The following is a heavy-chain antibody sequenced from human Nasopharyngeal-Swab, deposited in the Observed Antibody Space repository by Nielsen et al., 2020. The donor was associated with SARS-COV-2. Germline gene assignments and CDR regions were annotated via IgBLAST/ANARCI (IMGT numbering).Heavy chain of an antibody. Sequence: GGSLRLSCAASGFTFSSYAMHWVRQAPGKGLEYVSAISSNGGSTYYANSVKGRFTISRGNSKNTLYLQMGSLRAEDMAVYYCARGMVYAVYWGQGTLVTVSS. D-gene: IGHD2-8*01. J-gene: IGHJ4*02. CDR1: GFTFSSYA. CDR3: ARGMVYAVY. CDR2: ISSNGGST. V-gene: IGHV3-64*01.